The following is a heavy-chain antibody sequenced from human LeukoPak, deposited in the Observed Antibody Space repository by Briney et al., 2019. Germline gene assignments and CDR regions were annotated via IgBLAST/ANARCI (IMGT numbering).Heavy chain of an antibody. Sequence: GGSLRLSSEGSGFTFNIYAMTWVRQAPGKGLEWVSAISTSGGRTYYADSLKGRFTISRDNSKNTLYLQMNGLRAEDTAVYYCAKDGGYYYGDDCFYFFDYWGQGTLVTVSS. CDR2: ISTSGGRT. V-gene: IGHV3-23*01. J-gene: IGHJ4*02. CDR1: GFTFNIYA. D-gene: IGHD3-10*01. CDR3: AKDGGYYYGDDCFYFFDY.